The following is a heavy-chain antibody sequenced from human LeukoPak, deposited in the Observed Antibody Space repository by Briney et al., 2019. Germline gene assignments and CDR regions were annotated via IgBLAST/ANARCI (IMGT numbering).Heavy chain of an antibody. CDR2: ISGSGGST. D-gene: IGHD3-10*01. CDR1: GFTFSSYW. Sequence: GGSLRLSCAASGFTFSSYWMSWVRQAPGEGLEWVSAISGSGGSTYYADSVKGRFGFSRDNSKNTLYLQMNSLRADDTAVYYCATYGSGSYPYYFDYWGQGTLVTVSS. CDR3: ATYGSGSYPYYFDY. V-gene: IGHV3-23*01. J-gene: IGHJ4*02.